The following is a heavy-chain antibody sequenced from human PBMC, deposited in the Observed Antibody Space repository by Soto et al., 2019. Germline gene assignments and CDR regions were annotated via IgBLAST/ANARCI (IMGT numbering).Heavy chain of an antibody. J-gene: IGHJ4*02. Sequence: SETLSLTCTVSGGSISSGGYYWSWIRQHPGKGLEWIGYIYYSGSTYYNPSLKSRVTISVDTSKNQFSLKLSSVTAADTAVYYCARAHGGDYDILTGYSIFDYWGQGTLVTVSS. CDR2: IYYSGST. CDR1: GGSISSGGYY. V-gene: IGHV4-31*03. D-gene: IGHD3-9*01. CDR3: ARAHGGDYDILTGYSIFDY.